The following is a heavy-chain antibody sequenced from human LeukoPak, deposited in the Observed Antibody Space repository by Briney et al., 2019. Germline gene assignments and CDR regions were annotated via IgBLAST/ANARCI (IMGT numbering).Heavy chain of an antibody. Sequence: PSETLSFTCTVSGGSIRSSYYYWGWIRQPPGKGLEWIGSIYDSGSTYYNPSLKSRVTISVDTSKNQFSLKLNSVTAADTAVYYCARRSLAPGYSSGWYSVGAFDYWGQGTLVTVSS. CDR2: IYDSGST. CDR1: GGSIRSSYYY. V-gene: IGHV4-39*01. CDR3: ARRSLAPGYSSGWYSVGAFDY. D-gene: IGHD6-19*01. J-gene: IGHJ4*02.